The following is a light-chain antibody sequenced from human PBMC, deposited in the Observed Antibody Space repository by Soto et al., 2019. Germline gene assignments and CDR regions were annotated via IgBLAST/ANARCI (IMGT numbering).Light chain of an antibody. CDR1: QSVSSSY. CDR3: QQRSNWPPIT. Sequence: EIVLTQSPGTLSLSPVERATLSCMASQSVSSSYLAWYQQKPGQAPRLLIYGASNRATGIPARFSGSGSGTDFTLTISSLEPEDFAVYYCQQRSNWPPITFGQGTRLEI. V-gene: IGKV3D-20*02. CDR2: GAS. J-gene: IGKJ5*01.